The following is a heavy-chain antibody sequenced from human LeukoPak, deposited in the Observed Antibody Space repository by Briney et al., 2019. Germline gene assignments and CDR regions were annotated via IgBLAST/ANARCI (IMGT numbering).Heavy chain of an antibody. V-gene: IGHV1-18*01. D-gene: IGHD1-1*01. J-gene: IGHJ5*02. CDR2: ISAYNGNT. CDR3: ARDGRRVATSIQNWFDP. CDR1: GYTFTSYG. Sequence: ASVKVSCKASGYTFTSYGVSWVRQAPGQGLEWMGWISAYNGNTNYAQKLQGRVTMTTDTSTSTAYTELRSLRSDDTAVYYCARDGRRVATSIQNWFDPWGQRTPVTVSS.